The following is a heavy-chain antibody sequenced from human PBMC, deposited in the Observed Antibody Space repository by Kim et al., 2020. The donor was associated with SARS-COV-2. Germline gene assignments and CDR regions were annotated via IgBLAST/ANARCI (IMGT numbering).Heavy chain of an antibody. J-gene: IGHJ6*01. D-gene: IGHD3-9*01. CDR1: GYTFPGYS. CDR2: INPNSGGT. V-gene: IGHV1-2*02. CDR3: ARYADYDILTGFYYYGMDV. Sequence: SGYTFPGYSMHWVRQAPGQGLEWMGWINPNSGGTNYAQKFQGRVTMTRDTSISTAYMELSRLRSDDTAVYYCARYADYDILTGFYYYGMDV.